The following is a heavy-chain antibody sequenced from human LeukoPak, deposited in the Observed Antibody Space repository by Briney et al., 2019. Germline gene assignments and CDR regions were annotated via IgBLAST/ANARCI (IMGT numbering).Heavy chain of an antibody. V-gene: IGHV1-69*13. CDR3: ARDYHDILTGYYLLDY. Sequence: ASVKVSCKASGGTFSSYAISWVRQAPGQGLEWMGGIIPIFGTANYAQKFQGRVTITADESTSTAYMELSSLRSEDTAVYYCARDYHDILTGYYLLDYWGQGTLVTVSS. CDR1: GGTFSSYA. J-gene: IGHJ4*02. CDR2: IIPIFGTA. D-gene: IGHD3-9*01.